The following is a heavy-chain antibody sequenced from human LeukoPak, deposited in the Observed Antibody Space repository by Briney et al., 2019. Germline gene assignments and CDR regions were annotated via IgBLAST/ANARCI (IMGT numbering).Heavy chain of an antibody. CDR1: GGSISYYY. D-gene: IGHD6-13*01. CDR2: IYSNGNT. Sequence: SETLSLTCAVSGGSISYYYWSWIRQPPGKGLEWIGYIYSNGNTNYNPSLKSRVTISVDASNNHFSLKLSSVTAADTAVYYCARVRRSSSWFYWYFDLWGRGTLVTVSS. V-gene: IGHV4-59*01. J-gene: IGHJ2*01. CDR3: ARVRRSSSWFYWYFDL.